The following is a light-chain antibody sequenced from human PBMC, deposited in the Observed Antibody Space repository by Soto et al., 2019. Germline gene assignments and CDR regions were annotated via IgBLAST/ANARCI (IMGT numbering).Light chain of an antibody. V-gene: IGKV3-20*01. J-gene: IGKJ1*01. CDR1: QSFNSIS. Sequence: VMAHSPGTASFSPGERATPSCSPSQSFNSISLVWYQQKPGQATMLLIYGASSRANGIPDRFSGSVSGTDCTLTISRLEPEDFAVDYCHQYDSWTFGQGTKVDIK. CDR3: HQYDSWT. CDR2: GAS.